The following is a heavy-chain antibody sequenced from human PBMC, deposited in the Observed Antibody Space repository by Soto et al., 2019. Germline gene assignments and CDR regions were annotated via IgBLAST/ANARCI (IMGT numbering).Heavy chain of an antibody. Sequence: QVQLVQSGPEMKKPGSSVKVSCKISGGTFSGTAINWVRQAPGQGHEWVGGIIPVFATTHYPPKFQGRVTIPADDSTNTGYLELHRLRSDDTAVYHCVRAPHTNRFRFSHWGQGPRVTVSS. CDR3: VRAPHTNRFRFSH. V-gene: IGHV1-69*01. D-gene: IGHD2-2*01. CDR2: IIPVFATT. J-gene: IGHJ1*01. CDR1: GGTFSGTA.